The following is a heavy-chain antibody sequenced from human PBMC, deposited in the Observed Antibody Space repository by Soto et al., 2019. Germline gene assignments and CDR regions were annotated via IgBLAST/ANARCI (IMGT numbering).Heavy chain of an antibody. CDR3: ARDPGAAPTGYYYYYMDV. CDR1: GGSISSYY. D-gene: IGHD6-6*01. CDR2: IYYSGST. V-gene: IGHV4-59*01. J-gene: IGHJ6*03. Sequence: QVQLQESGPGLVKPSETLSLTCTVSGGSISSYYWSWIRQPPGKGLGWIGYIYYSGSTNYNPSLKSRVTISVDTSKNQFSLKLRSVTAADTAVYYCARDPGAAPTGYYYYYMDVWGKGTTVTVSS.